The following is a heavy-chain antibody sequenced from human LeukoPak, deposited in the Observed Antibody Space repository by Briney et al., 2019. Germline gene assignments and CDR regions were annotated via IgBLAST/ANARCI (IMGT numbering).Heavy chain of an antibody. D-gene: IGHD6-13*01. J-gene: IGHJ4*02. Sequence: ASVKVSCKTSGYTFTGYHIHWVRQAPGQGLEWMGRINPYSGNTNFAQKFQGRVTITRDTSITTAYMDLSSLTPDDTAVYFCARDQGSLTRSWYTGYWGQGTQVTVSS. CDR2: INPYSGNT. CDR3: ARDQGSLTRSWYTGY. CDR1: GYTFTGYH. V-gene: IGHV1-2*06.